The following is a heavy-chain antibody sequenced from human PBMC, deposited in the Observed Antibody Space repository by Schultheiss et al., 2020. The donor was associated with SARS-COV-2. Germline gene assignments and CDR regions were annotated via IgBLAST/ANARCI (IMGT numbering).Heavy chain of an antibody. CDR1: GYTLTNYG. D-gene: IGHD6-13*01. V-gene: IGHV1-18*01. CDR2: ISGYNENT. J-gene: IGHJ4*02. CDR3: ARLYGYSSSWYYFDY. Sequence: GESLKISCKATGYTLTNYGISWVRQAPGQGLEWMGWISGYNENTNYAQKFQDRVTMTTDTSTSTAYMELRSLRSEDTAVYYCARLYGYSSSWYYFDYWGQGTLVTVSS.